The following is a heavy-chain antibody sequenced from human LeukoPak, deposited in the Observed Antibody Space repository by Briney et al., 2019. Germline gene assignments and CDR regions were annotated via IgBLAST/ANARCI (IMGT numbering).Heavy chain of an antibody. Sequence: GGSLRLSCAASGFTVSSSCMYWVRQAPGKGLEWVSFFYRGDSTYYAESVRGRFTISRDNSKNTLYLLMNSLIPEDTAVYYCAREVVSSPSYFDSWGQGTLVTVSS. J-gene: IGHJ4*02. CDR2: FYRGDST. CDR1: GFTVSSSC. D-gene: IGHD2-15*01. CDR3: AREVVSSPSYFDS. V-gene: IGHV3-53*01.